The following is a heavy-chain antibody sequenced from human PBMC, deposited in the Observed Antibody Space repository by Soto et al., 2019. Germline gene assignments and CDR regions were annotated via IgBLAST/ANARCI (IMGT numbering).Heavy chain of an antibody. CDR3: AGDRGVSCSSPSCHDAFDI. D-gene: IGHD2-2*01. J-gene: IGHJ3*02. CDR1: GGTFSSYT. CDR2: IIPILGIA. Sequence: QVQLVQSGAEVKKPGSSVKVSCKASGGTFSSYTISWVRQAPGQGLEWMGRIIPILGIANYAQKFQGRVTITADKSTSTPYLELSSLRSENTAVYYCAGDRGVSCSSPSCHDAFDIWGQGTMVTVSS. V-gene: IGHV1-69*08.